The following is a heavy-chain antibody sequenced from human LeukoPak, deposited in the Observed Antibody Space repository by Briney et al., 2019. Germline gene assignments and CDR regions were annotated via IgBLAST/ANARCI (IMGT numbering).Heavy chain of an antibody. CDR3: ARDQSSSAGTGYYGMDV. CDR2: ISYDGSNK. D-gene: IGHD6-6*01. CDR1: GFTFSSYA. Sequence: PGGSLRLSCAASGFTFSSYAMHWVRQAPDKGLEWVAYISYDGSNKYYADSVKGRFTISRDNSKNTLYLQMNSLRAEDTAVYYCARDQSSSAGTGYYGMDVWGQGTTVTVSS. V-gene: IGHV3-30-3*01. J-gene: IGHJ6*02.